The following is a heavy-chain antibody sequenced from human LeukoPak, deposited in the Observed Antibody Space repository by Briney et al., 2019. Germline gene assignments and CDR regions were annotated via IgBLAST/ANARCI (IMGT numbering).Heavy chain of an antibody. J-gene: IGHJ4*02. CDR2: ISGSGGST. V-gene: IGHV3-23*01. Sequence: PGGSLRLSCAASGFTFSSYGMSWVRQAPGKGLEWVSAISGSGGSTYYADSVKGRFTISRDNSKNTLYLQMNSLRAEDTAVYYCAKAIPSSTVTTYFDYWGQGTLVTVSS. CDR3: AKAIPSSTVTTYFDY. D-gene: IGHD4-17*01. CDR1: GFTFSSYG.